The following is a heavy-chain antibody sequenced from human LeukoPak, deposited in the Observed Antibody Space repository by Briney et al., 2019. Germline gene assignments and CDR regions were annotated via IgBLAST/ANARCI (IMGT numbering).Heavy chain of an antibody. Sequence: SETLSLTCTFSGGSFSSGTFYWAWIRQPPGKGLEWIGSIHFSGGTYYNPSLKSRVTISVDTSKNQFSLKVTSVTAADTAVYYCGRDAVLGSGSIDYWGQGVLVTVSS. CDR1: GGSFSSGTFY. V-gene: IGHV4-39*02. J-gene: IGHJ4*02. D-gene: IGHD3-10*01. CDR2: IHFSGGT. CDR3: GRDAVLGSGSIDY.